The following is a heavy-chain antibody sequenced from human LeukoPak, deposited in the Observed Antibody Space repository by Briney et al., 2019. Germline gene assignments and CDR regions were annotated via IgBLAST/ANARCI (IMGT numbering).Heavy chain of an antibody. D-gene: IGHD3-10*01. J-gene: IGHJ4*02. CDR3: ARVGADGSGFLFDY. CDR2: INHSGST. Sequence: SETLSLTCAVYGGSFSGYYWSWIRQPPGKGLEWIGEINHSGSTNYNPSLKSRVTISVDTSKNQFSLKLSSVAAADTAVYYCARVGADGSGFLFDYWGQGTLVTVSS. CDR1: GGSFSGYY. V-gene: IGHV4-34*01.